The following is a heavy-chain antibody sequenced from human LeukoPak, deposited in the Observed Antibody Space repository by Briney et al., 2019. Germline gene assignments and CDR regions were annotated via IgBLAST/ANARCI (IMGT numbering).Heavy chain of an antibody. CDR2: ISHSGST. J-gene: IGHJ4*02. V-gene: IGHV4-4*02. CDR3: ARNSYCSGGICYPGHY. CDR1: GGSISSSDW. Sequence: PSETLSLTCAVSGGSISSSDWWSWVRQPPGKGLEWIGEISHSGSTNYNPSLKSRVTISVDKSKNQFSLKLSSVTAADTAVYYCARNSYCSGGICYPGHYWGQGTLVTVSS. D-gene: IGHD2-15*01.